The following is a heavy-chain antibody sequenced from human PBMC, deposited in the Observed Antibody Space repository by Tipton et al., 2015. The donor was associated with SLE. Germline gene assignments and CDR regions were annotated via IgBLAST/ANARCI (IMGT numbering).Heavy chain of an antibody. J-gene: IGHJ6*02. CDR3: ARELLPLYGLDV. Sequence: SLRLSCAASGFTFNMYSMTWVRQAPGKGLEWVAVISYDGSNKYYADSVKGRFTISRDNSKNTLYLQMASLRAEDTAVYYCARELLPLYGLDVWGQGTTVTVS. CDR2: ISYDGSNK. V-gene: IGHV3-30*19. CDR1: GFTFNMYS.